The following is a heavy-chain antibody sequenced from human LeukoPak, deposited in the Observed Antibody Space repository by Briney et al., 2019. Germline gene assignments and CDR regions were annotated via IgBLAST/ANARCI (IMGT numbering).Heavy chain of an antibody. V-gene: IGHV4-59*01. CDR1: GGSISSYY. D-gene: IGHD5-12*01. CDR2: IYYSGST. J-gene: IGHJ3*02. Sequence: PSETLSLTCTVSGGSISSYYWSWIRQPPGKGLEWIRYIYYSGSTNYNPSLKSRVTISVDTSKNQFSLKLSSVTAADTAVYYCAREGKRGYSGYDPNAFDIWGQGTMVTVSS. CDR3: AREGKRGYSGYDPNAFDI.